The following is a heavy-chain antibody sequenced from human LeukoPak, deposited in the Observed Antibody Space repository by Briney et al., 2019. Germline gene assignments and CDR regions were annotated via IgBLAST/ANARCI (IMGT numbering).Heavy chain of an antibody. V-gene: IGHV3-23*01. J-gene: IGHJ3*02. CDR1: GFTFSSYA. CDR2: ISGSGGST. Sequence: PGGSLRLSCAASGFTFSSYAMSWVRQAPGKGLEWVSAISGSGGSTYYADSVKGRFTISRDNSKNTLYLQMNSLRAEDTALYYCAKDFWSGSGSYDAFDIWGQGTMVTVSS. D-gene: IGHD3-10*01. CDR3: AKDFWSGSGSYDAFDI.